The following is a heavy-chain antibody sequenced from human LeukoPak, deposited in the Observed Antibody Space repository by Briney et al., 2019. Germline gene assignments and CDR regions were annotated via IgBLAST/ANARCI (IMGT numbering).Heavy chain of an antibody. D-gene: IGHD4-17*01. J-gene: IGHJ5*02. Sequence: GGSLRLSCAASGFIFRSHTMNWVRQGPGKGLEWVSYISSTSGTIYYADSVKGRFTISRDNAKNSLYLQMNSLRADDTAVYYCAKGARGDTVTSIVGLNWFDPWGQGTLVTVSS. CDR3: AKGARGDTVTSIVGLNWFDP. V-gene: IGHV3-48*01. CDR2: ISSTSGTI. CDR1: GFIFRSHT.